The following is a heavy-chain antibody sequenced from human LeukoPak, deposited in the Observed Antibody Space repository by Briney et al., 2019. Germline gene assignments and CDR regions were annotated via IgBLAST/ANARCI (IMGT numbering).Heavy chain of an antibody. CDR2: IYHSGIT. CDR1: GNSISSGYY. V-gene: IGHV4-38-2*01. D-gene: IGHD2-21*02. Sequence: SETLSLTCGVSGNSISSGYYLGWIRQPPGKGLEWIGSIYHSGITDYNPSLKSRVTISVDTSKNQFSLRLYSVTAADTAVYYCAGVWRTAGVDFWGQGTLVTVSS. CDR3: AGVWRTAGVDF. J-gene: IGHJ4*02.